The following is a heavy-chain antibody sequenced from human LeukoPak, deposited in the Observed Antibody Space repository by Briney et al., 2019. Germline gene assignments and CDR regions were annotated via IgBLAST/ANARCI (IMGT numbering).Heavy chain of an antibody. CDR1: GFTFTTAW. CDR3: TTVGCSSTSCYIDY. Sequence: GGSLRLSCAASGFTFTTAWMGWVRQVPGKGLEWVGRIKSKTDGGTTDYAAPVKGRFTISRDDSKNTLYLQMNSLKTEDTAVYYCTTVGCSSTSCYIDYWGQGTLAPSPQ. D-gene: IGHD2-2*01. V-gene: IGHV3-15*01. CDR2: IKSKTDGGTT. J-gene: IGHJ4*02.